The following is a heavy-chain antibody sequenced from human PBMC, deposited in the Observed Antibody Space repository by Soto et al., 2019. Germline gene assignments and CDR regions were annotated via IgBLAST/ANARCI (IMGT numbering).Heavy chain of an antibody. CDR2: INHSGST. J-gene: IGHJ4*02. Sequence: QVQLRQWGAGLLKPSETLSLPCAVYGGSFSGYYWSWIRQPPGKGLAWIGEINHSGSTNYNPSLKSRATISVDTSKNQSSLKLSSVAAADTAVYYCARGKARAGYDFGNYWGQGTLLTVSS. CDR1: GGSFSGYY. CDR3: ARGKARAGYDFGNY. V-gene: IGHV4-34*01. D-gene: IGHD5-12*01.